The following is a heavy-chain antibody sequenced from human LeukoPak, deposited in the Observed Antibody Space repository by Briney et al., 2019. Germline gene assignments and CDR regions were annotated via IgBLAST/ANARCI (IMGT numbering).Heavy chain of an antibody. V-gene: IGHV4-4*07. CDR1: GGSISSYY. D-gene: IGHD4-17*01. Sequence: SETLSLTCTVSGGSISSYYWSWIRQPAGKGLEWIGRIYTSGSTNYNPSLKSRVTMSVDTSKNQFSLKLSSVTAADTAVYYCARHHPYGDYLRYYFDYWGQGTLVTVSS. J-gene: IGHJ4*02. CDR2: IYTSGST. CDR3: ARHHPYGDYLRYYFDY.